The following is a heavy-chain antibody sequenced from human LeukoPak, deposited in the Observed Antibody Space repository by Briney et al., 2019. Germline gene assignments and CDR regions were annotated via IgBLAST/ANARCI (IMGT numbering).Heavy chain of an antibody. J-gene: IGHJ3*01. V-gene: IGHV4-59*11. CDR1: GGSITTHY. Sequence: SETLSLTRSISGGSITTHYWTWIRQPPGEGLEWIGYVLYSGITNYNPSLRGRITISVDTSQNQFSLSLRSVTAADTAVYYCARDLTTVTKGFDLWGQGTMVTVSS. CDR3: ARDLTTVTKGFDL. CDR2: VLYSGIT. D-gene: IGHD4-17*01.